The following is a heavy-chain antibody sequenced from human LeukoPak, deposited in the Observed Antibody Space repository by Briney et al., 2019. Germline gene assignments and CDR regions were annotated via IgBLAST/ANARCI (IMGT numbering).Heavy chain of an antibody. J-gene: IGHJ1*01. D-gene: IGHD3-10*01. CDR1: GFTFSSYA. CDR3: ARQMVRAVLEYFQH. V-gene: IGHV3-48*04. Sequence: GGSLRLSCAASGFTFSSYAMSWVRQAPPEGLEWVSYISGSSSTMYYADSVKGRFTISRDNAKNSLYLQMNSLRAEDTAVYYCARQMVRAVLEYFQHWGQGTLVTVPS. CDR2: ISGSSSTM.